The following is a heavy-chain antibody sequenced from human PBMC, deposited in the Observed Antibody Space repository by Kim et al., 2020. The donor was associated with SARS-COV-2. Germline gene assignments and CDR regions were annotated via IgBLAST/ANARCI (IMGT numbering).Heavy chain of an antibody. D-gene: IGHD3-3*01. CDR1: GFTFTSSA. J-gene: IGHJ6*02. CDR2: IVVGSGNT. CDR3: AAGGLELRFLEWSSTDFYYYYGMDV. V-gene: IGHV1-58*01. Sequence: SVKVSCKASGFTFTSSAVQWVRQARGQRLEWIGWIVVGSGNTNYAQKFQERVIITRDMSTSTAYMELSSLRSEDTAVYYCAAGGLELRFLEWSSTDFYYYYGMDVWGQGTTVTVSS.